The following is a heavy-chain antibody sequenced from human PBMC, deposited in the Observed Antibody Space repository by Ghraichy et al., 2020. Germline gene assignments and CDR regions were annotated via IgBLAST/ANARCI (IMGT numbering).Heavy chain of an antibody. CDR1: RGTVSSYA. J-gene: IGHJ4*02. D-gene: IGHD3-3*01. Sequence: SVKVSCKTSRGTVSSYAISWVRQAPGQGLEWMGRIIPILGIANYAQKFQDRVTITADKSTSTAYMELSSLRSEDTAVYYCARLYYDFWSGYYSAFDYWGQGTLFTGSA. CDR2: IIPILGIA. V-gene: IGHV1-69*04. CDR3: ARLYYDFWSGYYSAFDY.